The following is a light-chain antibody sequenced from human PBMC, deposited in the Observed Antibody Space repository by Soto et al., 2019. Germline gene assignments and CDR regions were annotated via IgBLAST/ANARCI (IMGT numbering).Light chain of an antibody. CDR3: QQYGGSPPLYA. Sequence: EMVLTQSPGTLSLSPGEEATLSCRASQSVRSNYLAWYQQRPGQAPRLLISGASSRATGIPERFSGSGSGTDFTLTISRLAPDDFAVYYWQQYGGSPPLYAFGQGTKLEIK. CDR2: GAS. J-gene: IGKJ2*01. CDR1: QSVRSNY. V-gene: IGKV3-20*01.